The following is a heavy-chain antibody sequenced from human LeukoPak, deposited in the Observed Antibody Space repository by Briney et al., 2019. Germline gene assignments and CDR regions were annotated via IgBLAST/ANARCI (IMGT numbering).Heavy chain of an antibody. CDR3: ARGRASGYSYGWARDYYYYYMVV. D-gene: IGHD5-18*01. J-gene: IGHJ6*03. V-gene: IGHV4-34*01. CDR1: GGSFSGYY. CDR2: INHSGST. Sequence: SATLPLTRAVYGGSFSGYYWSWIRQHPGKGLEWIGEINHSGSTNYNPSLKSRVTLSVDTSKNQFSLKLSSVTAADTAVYYCARGRASGYSYGWARDYYYYYMVVWGKGTTVTVSS.